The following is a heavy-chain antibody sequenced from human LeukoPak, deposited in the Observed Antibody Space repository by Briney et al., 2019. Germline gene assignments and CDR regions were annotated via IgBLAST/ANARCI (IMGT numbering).Heavy chain of an antibody. D-gene: IGHD6-19*01. CDR2: IYHSGST. J-gene: IGHJ4*02. V-gene: IGHV4-38-2*01. CDR3: ARPRAVADSFDY. Sequence: PSETLSLTCAVSGYSISSGYYWGWIRQPPGKGLEWIGSIYHSGSTYYNPSLKSRVTISVDTSKNQFSLKLSSVTAADTAVYYCARPRAVADSFDYWGQGTLVTVSS. CDR1: GYSISSGYY.